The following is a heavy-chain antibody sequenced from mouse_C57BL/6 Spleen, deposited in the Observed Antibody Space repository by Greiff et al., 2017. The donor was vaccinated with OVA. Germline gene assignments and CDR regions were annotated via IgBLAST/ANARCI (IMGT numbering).Heavy chain of an antibody. CDR1: GYTFTDYY. J-gene: IGHJ3*01. CDR2: INPNNGGT. V-gene: IGHV1-26*01. CDR3: ARLPWFAY. Sequence: VQLQQSGPELVKPGASVKISCKASGYTFTDYYMNWVKQSHGKSLEWIGDINPNNGGTSYNQKFKGKGTLTVDKPSSTAYMEPHSLTSEDSAVYYCARLPWFAYWGQGTLVTVSA.